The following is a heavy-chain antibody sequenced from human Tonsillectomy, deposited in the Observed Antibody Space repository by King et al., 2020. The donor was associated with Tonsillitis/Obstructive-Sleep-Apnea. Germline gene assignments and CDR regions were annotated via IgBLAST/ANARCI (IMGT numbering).Heavy chain of an antibody. CDR1: GYTLTELS. D-gene: IGHD2-2*01. J-gene: IGHJ4*02. V-gene: IGHV1-24*01. CDR2: FDPEDGKR. CDR3: PIADCRTRCYGNFDY. Sequence: QLVQSGAEVKKPGASVKVSCKVSGYTLTELSMHWVRQAPGKGLEWMGAFDPEDGKRVYAQKFQGTLTMTEDTSTDTAYLELSSLRSEDTAVYYCPIADCRTRCYGNFDYWGQGTLVTVSS.